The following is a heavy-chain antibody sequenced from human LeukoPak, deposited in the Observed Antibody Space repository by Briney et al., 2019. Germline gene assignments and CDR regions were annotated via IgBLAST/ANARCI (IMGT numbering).Heavy chain of an antibody. V-gene: IGHV3-53*01. D-gene: IGHD6-19*01. Sequence: GGSLRLSCAASGFTVSSNYMNWVRQAPGKGLEWVSVIYSGGATYYADSVKGRFTISRDSSKNTLYLQMNSLSAEDTAMYYCARGRAEAANDYWGQGTLVSVSS. CDR3: ARGRAEAANDY. J-gene: IGHJ4*02. CDR1: GFTVSSNY. CDR2: IYSGGAT.